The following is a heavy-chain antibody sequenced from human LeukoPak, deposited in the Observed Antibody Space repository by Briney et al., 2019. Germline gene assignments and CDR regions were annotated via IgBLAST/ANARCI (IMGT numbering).Heavy chain of an antibody. CDR3: ARGGVGATPFDY. Sequence: PGGSLRLSCAASGFTFDDYGMSWVRQAPGKGLEWVSGINWNGGSTGYADSVKGRFTISRDNAKNSLYLQMNSLRAEDRALYYCARGGVGATPFDYWGQGTLVTVSS. CDR1: GFTFDDYG. D-gene: IGHD1-26*01. J-gene: IGHJ4*02. V-gene: IGHV3-20*04. CDR2: INWNGGST.